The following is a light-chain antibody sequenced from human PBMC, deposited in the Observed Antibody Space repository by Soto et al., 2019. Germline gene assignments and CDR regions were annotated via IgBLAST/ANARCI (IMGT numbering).Light chain of an antibody. J-gene: IGKJ1*01. V-gene: IGKV3-20*01. CDR2: GAS. CDR3: QQYGGSPWT. CDR1: QSVSSSY. Sequence: EIVLTQSPGTLSLSPGERATLSRRASQSVSSSYLAWYQQKPGQAPRLLIYGASSRATGIPDRFSGSGSGTDFTLTISRLEPEDFAVYYCQQYGGSPWTFGQGTKVEIK.